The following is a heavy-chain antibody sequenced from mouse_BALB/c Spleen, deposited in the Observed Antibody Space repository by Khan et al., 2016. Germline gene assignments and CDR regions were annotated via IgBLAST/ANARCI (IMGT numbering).Heavy chain of an antibody. Sequence: EVQLMQSGPSLVKPSQTLSLSCAATGDSITSCYLNWIRQSPGNKLEYMGYISYSGSTYYNPSLKSRISITPDTSKNQYYLQLNSMTTEDTATYDCSSFITTAYYVMDYWGQGTSVTVSA. CDR1: GDSITSCY. J-gene: IGHJ4*01. V-gene: IGHV3-8*02. CDR2: ISYSGST. D-gene: IGHD1-2*01. CDR3: SSFITTAYYVMDY.